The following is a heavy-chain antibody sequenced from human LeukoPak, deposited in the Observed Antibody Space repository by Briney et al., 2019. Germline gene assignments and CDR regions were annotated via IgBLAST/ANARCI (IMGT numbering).Heavy chain of an antibody. D-gene: IGHD1-26*01. CDR2: ISGGGGAT. CDR3: ATISGNFDYLDY. Sequence: GGSLRLSCAASGFDFSNQAMSWVRQAPGKGLEWVSGISGGGGATYSADSVKGRFTISRDNSKNTMYLRMKSLRVEDTALYYCATISGNFDYLDYWGQGTLVTVST. CDR1: GFDFSNQA. V-gene: IGHV3-23*01. J-gene: IGHJ4*02.